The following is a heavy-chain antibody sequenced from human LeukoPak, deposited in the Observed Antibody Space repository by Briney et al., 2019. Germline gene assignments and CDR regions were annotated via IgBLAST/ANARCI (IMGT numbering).Heavy chain of an antibody. V-gene: IGHV4-4*02. CDR2: VHLSGRT. CDR3: AREGGPYRPLDY. CDR1: GGSISTTNS. J-gene: IGHJ4*02. Sequence: PSETLSPTCGVSGGSISTTNSWTWVRQPPGEGLEWIGEVHLSGRTHYNPSLESRVTMSVDMSENHISLRLTSVTAADTAVYYCAREGGPYRPLDYSGQGTLVTVSS.